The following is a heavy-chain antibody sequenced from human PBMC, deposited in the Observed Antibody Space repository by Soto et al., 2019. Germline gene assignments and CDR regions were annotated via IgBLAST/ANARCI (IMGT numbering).Heavy chain of an antibody. J-gene: IGHJ6*02. CDR3: AREVGPMVRGVMVSYYGMDV. D-gene: IGHD3-10*01. CDR1: GGTFSSYT. V-gene: IGHV1-69*08. CDR2: IIPILGIA. Sequence: QVQLVQSGAEVKKPGSSVKVSCKASGGTFSSYTISWVRQAPGQGLEWMGRIIPILGIANYAQKFQGRVTITADKSTSTAYMELSSLRSEDTAVYYCAREVGPMVRGVMVSYYGMDVWGQGTTVTVSS.